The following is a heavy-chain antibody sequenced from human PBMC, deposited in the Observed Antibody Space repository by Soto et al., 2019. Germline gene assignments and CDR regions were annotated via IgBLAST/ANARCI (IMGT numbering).Heavy chain of an antibody. Sequence: ELQLLESGGGLVQPGGSLRLSCAASEFTFSSYAMSWVRQAPGQGLEWVSAVSGSGGSTYYADSVKGRFNISGDNSEHALDLQMNSLSAEDTAVYFCAKDWGADCDGDCYPCWGQGTLVTVS. CDR1: EFTFSSYA. V-gene: IGHV3-23*01. CDR2: VSGSGGST. CDR3: AKDWGADCDGDCYPC. D-gene: IGHD2-21*02. J-gene: IGHJ4*02.